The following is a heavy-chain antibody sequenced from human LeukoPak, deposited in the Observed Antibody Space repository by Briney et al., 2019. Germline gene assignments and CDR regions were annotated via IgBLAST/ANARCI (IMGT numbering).Heavy chain of an antibody. J-gene: IGHJ4*02. CDR1: GGFFSSGGYY. CDR2: IFYSGTT. Sequence: PSQTLSLTCTVSGGFFSSGGYYWSWIRQHPGKGLEWIGYIFYSGTTYYNPSLKSRVIISVDASKNQFSLRLSSVTAADTAVYYCARDLGGLGKIDYWGQGTLVTVSS. V-gene: IGHV4-31*03. CDR3: ARDLGGLGKIDY. D-gene: IGHD7-27*01.